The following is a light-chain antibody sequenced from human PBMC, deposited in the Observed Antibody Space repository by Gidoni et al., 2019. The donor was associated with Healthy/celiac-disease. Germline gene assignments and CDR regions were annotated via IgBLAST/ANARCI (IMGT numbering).Light chain of an antibody. CDR3: QQYYSTPQT. CDR2: WAS. J-gene: IGKJ1*01. CDR1: QSVLYSSNHKNY. V-gene: IGKV4-1*01. Sequence: DIVMTQSPDSLAVSLGERATINCKSSQSVLYSSNHKNYLAWYQQKPGQPPKLLIYWASTRESGVPDRFSGSGSGTDSTLTISSLQAEDVAVYYCQQYYSTPQTFGQGTKVEIK.